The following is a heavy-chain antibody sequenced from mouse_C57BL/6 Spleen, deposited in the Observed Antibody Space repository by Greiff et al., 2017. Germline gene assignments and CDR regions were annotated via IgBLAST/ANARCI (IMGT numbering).Heavy chain of an antibody. Sequence: HLVESGPELVKPGASVQISCKASGYSFTDYNMNWVKQSNGKSLEWIGVINPNYGTTSYNQKLKGKATLTVDQSSSTAYMQLNSLTSEDSAVYYCARDGGSRIVYYAMDYWGQGTSVTVSS. CDR3: ARDGGSRIVYYAMDY. J-gene: IGHJ4*01. V-gene: IGHV1-39*01. D-gene: IGHD1-1*01. CDR2: INPNYGTT. CDR1: GYSFTDYN.